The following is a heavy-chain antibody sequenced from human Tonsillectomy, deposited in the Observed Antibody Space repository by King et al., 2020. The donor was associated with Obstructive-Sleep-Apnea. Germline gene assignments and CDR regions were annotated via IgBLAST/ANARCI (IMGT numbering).Heavy chain of an antibody. CDR2: IYYSGST. CDR3: ARGKDIVATLGIIFDY. D-gene: IGHD5-12*01. J-gene: IGHJ4*02. Sequence: QLQESGPGLVKPSQNLSLTCTVSGGSISSGGYYWSWIRQHPGKGLEWIGYIYYSGSTYYNPSLKSRVTISVDTSKNQFSLKLSSVTAADTAVYYCARGKDIVATLGIIFDYWGQGTLVTVSS. V-gene: IGHV4-31*03. CDR1: GGSISSGGYY.